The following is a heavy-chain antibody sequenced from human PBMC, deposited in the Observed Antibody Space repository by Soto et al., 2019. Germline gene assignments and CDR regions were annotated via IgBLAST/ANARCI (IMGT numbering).Heavy chain of an antibody. Sequence: SETLSLTCAVSGGSFTSNNWWTWVRQPPGQGLEWIGEIYRTGSTNYNPSLKSRVTVSLDKSENQFSLKVTSLTAADTAVYYCASRDPGTSVDYWGQGTLVTVSS. V-gene: IGHV4-4*02. D-gene: IGHD1-7*01. J-gene: IGHJ4*02. CDR1: GGSFTSNNW. CDR2: IYRTGST. CDR3: ASRDPGTSVDY.